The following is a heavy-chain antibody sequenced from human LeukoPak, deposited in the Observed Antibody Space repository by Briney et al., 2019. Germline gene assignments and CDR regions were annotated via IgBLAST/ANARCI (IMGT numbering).Heavy chain of an antibody. D-gene: IGHD2-21*02. V-gene: IGHV3-21*01. Sequence: GGSLRLSCAASGFTFSSYSMNWVRQAPGKGLEWVSSISSSSSYIYYAALVKGRFTISRDNAKKSLYLQMNSLRAEDTAVYYCAREARGDPGYLDYWGQGTLVTVSS. CDR3: AREARGDPGYLDY. J-gene: IGHJ4*02. CDR1: GFTFSSYS. CDR2: ISSSSSYI.